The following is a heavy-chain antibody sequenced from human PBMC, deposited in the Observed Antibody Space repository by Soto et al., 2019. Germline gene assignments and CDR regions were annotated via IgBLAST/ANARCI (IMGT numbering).Heavy chain of an antibody. CDR2: IYWDDDK. CDR1: GFSLSTSGVG. CDR3: AHSLIGYYYDSSGSNWFDP. Sequence: QITLKESGPTLVKPTQTLTLTCTFSGFSLSTSGVGVGWIRQPPGKALEWLALIYWDDDKRYSPSLKSRLTITKDTSKYQVVLTMTSMDPVDTATYYCAHSLIGYYYDSSGSNWFDPWGQGTLVTVSS. V-gene: IGHV2-5*02. D-gene: IGHD3-22*01. J-gene: IGHJ5*02.